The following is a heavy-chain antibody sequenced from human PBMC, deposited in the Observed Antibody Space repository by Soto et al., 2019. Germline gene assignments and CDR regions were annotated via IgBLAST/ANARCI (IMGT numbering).Heavy chain of an antibody. CDR3: ATRIAVASNYFDY. CDR1: GFTFSSYA. Sequence: PGGSLRLSCAASGFTFSSYAMSWVRQAPGKGLEWVSAISGSGGSTYYADSVKGRFTISRDNSKNTLYLQMNSLRAEDTAVYYCATRIAVASNYFDYWGQGTLVTVSS. V-gene: IGHV3-23*01. CDR2: ISGSGGST. J-gene: IGHJ4*02. D-gene: IGHD6-19*01.